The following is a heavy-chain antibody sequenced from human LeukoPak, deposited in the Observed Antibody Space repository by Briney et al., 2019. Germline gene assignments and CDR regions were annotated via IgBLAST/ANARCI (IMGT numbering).Heavy chain of an antibody. D-gene: IGHD1-7*01. CDR1: GFPFSNAW. V-gene: IGHV3-15*01. CDR3: TTNPMGTTENFAFYGMEV. J-gene: IGHJ6*02. Sequence: GGSLRLSCAASGFPFSNAWMSWVRQAPGKGLEWVGRIKSKTDGGTTDYAAPVKGRFIISRDDSIRILYLEMNSLKTEDTAVYYCTTNPMGTTENFAFYGMEVWGQGTTVAVSS. CDR2: IKSKTDGGTT.